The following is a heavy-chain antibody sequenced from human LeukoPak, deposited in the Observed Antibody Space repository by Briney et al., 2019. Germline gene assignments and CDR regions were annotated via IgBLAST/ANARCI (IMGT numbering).Heavy chain of an antibody. V-gene: IGHV3-23*01. D-gene: IGHD2-2*01. J-gene: IGHJ4*02. Sequence: GGSLRLSCAASGFTFSSYAMSWVRQAPGKGLEWVSAISGSGGSTYYADSVKGRFTISRDNSKNTLYLQMNSLRTEDTAVYYCAKDLEAVPAAIFDYWGQGTLVTVSS. CDR1: GFTFSSYA. CDR3: AKDLEAVPAAIFDY. CDR2: ISGSGGST.